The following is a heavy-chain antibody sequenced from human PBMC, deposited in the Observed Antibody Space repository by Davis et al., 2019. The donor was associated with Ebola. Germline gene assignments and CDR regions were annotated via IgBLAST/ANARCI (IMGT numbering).Heavy chain of an antibody. D-gene: IGHD4-11*01. Sequence: SVKVSCKASGGTFSSYAISWVRQTPGQGLEWMGGIIPIFGTANYAQKFQGRVTITADESTSTAYMELSSLRSEDTAVYYCARDRGSNYYYYGMDVWGQGTTVTVSS. V-gene: IGHV1-69*13. CDR3: ARDRGSNYYYYGMDV. CDR1: GGTFSSYA. CDR2: IIPIFGTA. J-gene: IGHJ6*02.